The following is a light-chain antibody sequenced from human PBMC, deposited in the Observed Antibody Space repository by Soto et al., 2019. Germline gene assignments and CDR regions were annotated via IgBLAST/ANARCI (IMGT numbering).Light chain of an antibody. CDR2: AAS. CDR3: QQLNINPHS. CDR1: QCISIY. Sequence: DIQMTQSHSTLSGSELDRVSITCRASQCISIYLASYQQKPGKAPKLLIYAASTLQPGIPSRFSGSGFGTDFTLTISSLQPEDSATYYCQQLNINPHSFGQGTRLEIK. J-gene: IGKJ5*01. V-gene: IGKV1-9*01.